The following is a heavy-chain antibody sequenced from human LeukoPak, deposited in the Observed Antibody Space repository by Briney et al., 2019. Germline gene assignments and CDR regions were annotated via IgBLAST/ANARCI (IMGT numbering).Heavy chain of an antibody. V-gene: IGHV4-39*01. CDR1: GGSISSSSYY. CDR3: ARHVSGWYYFDY. CDR2: IYYSGNT. D-gene: IGHD6-19*01. Sequence: PSETLSLTCTVSGGSISSSSYYWGWIRQPPGKGLEWIGSIYYSGNTYYNPSLKSRVTISVDTSKSQFSLKLSSVTAADTAVYYCARHVSGWYYFDYWGQGTLVTVSS. J-gene: IGHJ4*02.